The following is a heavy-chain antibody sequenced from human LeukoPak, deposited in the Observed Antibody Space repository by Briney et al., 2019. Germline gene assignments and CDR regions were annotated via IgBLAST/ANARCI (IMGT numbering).Heavy chain of an antibody. CDR1: GGSISSYY. V-gene: IGHV4-59*01. Sequence: PSETLSLTCTVSGGSISSYYWSWIRQPPGKGLEWIGYIYYSGSTNYNPSLKGRVTISVDTSKNQFSLKLSSVAAADTAVYYCARGSDSSGSTSLDYWGQGTLVTVSS. D-gene: IGHD3-22*01. CDR3: ARGSDSSGSTSLDY. CDR2: IYYSGST. J-gene: IGHJ4*02.